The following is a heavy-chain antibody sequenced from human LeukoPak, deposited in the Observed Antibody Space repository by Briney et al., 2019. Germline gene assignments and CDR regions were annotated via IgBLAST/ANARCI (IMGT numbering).Heavy chain of an antibody. J-gene: IGHJ4*02. CDR2: IYPGDSDT. CDR1: GYSFTNYW. D-gene: IGHD5-18*01. CDR3: ASPREGYSYGGTFDY. V-gene: IGHV5-51*01. Sequence: GESLKISCKGSGYSFTNYWIGWVRQIPGKGLEWMGIIYPGDSDTRYSPSFQGQVTISADRTIRTAYLKWSSLKASDTAMYYCASPREGYSYGGTFDYWGQGTLVTVSS.